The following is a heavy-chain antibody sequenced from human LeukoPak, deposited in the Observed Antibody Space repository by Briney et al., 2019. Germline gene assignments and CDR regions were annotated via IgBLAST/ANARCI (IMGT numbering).Heavy chain of an antibody. CDR3: AREEEEYQLLGNWFDP. V-gene: IGHV3-21*01. Sequence: GGSLRLSCAASGFTFSSYSMNWVRQAPGKGLEWVSSIRSSSSYIYYADSVKGRFTISRDNAKNSLYLQMNSLRAEDTAVYYCAREEEEYQLLGNWFDPWGQGTLVTVSS. D-gene: IGHD2-2*01. CDR2: IRSSSSYI. CDR1: GFTFSSYS. J-gene: IGHJ5*02.